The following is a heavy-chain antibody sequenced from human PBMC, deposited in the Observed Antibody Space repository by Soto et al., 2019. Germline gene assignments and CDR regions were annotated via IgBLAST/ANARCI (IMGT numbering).Heavy chain of an antibody. CDR2: IIAYNGNT. V-gene: IGHV1-18*01. CDR1: GYTXNSYG. J-gene: IGHJ3*02. Sequence: SXKVSFKASGYTXNSYGISLVRQAPGQGLEWMGWIIAYNGNTNYAQKLKGRVTMNTDTSTSTAYMELRILRSDDTAVYYCARAPYDFWSGYYNDAFDIWGQGTMGTVS. CDR3: ARAPYDFWSGYYNDAFDI. D-gene: IGHD3-3*01.